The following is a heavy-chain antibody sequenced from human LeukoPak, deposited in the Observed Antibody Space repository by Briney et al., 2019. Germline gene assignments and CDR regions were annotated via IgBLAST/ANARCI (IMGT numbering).Heavy chain of an antibody. CDR3: AKTYYYGSGSYPIGAFDI. V-gene: IGHV3-30*18. J-gene: IGHJ3*02. CDR2: ISYDGTNK. CDR1: GFTFSTYG. Sequence: PGRSLRLSCTASGFTFSTYGAHWVRQAPGRGLEWVAVISYDGTNKYYTDSARGRFNISRDNSKNTLYLQMNSLRAEDTAVYYCAKTYYYGSGSYPIGAFDIWGQGTMVTVSS. D-gene: IGHD3-10*01.